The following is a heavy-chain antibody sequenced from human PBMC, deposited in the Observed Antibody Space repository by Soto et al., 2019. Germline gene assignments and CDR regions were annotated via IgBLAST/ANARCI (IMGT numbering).Heavy chain of an antibody. Sequence: GGSLRLSCAASGFTFSGYEMNWVRQAPGKGLEWVSYISSSSSTIYYADSVMGRFTISRDNAKNSLYLQMNSLRAEDTAVYYCARFLTVGTNTWDYFEFRGQGALVTVSS. D-gene: IGHD4-4*01. V-gene: IGHV3-48*03. CDR2: ISSSSSTI. CDR1: GFTFSGYE. CDR3: ARFLTVGTNTWDYFEF. J-gene: IGHJ4*02.